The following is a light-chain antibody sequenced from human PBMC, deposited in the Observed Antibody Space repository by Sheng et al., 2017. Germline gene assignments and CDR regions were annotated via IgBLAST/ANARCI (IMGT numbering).Light chain of an antibody. V-gene: IGKV3D-11*02. Sequence: EIVLTQFPATLSLSPGERATLFCRASRNIDNYLAWYQQKPGQAPRLLIYGASTRATDIPARFSGSGAGTDFTLKISRVEAEDVGVYYCMQATQFPWTFGQGTKVEIK. J-gene: IGKJ1*01. CDR1: RNIDNY. CDR3: MQATQFPWT. CDR2: GAS.